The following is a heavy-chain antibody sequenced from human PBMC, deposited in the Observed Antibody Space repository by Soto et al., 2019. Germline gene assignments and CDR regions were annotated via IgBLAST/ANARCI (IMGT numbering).Heavy chain of an antibody. CDR3: ARVLPIVVVPAAHYDFWSGYFKYNWFDP. D-gene: IGHD3-3*01. V-gene: IGHV1-18*01. CDR2: ISAYNGNT. Sequence: ASLKVSCKASGYTFTSYGISWVRQAPGQGLEWMGWISAYNGNTNYAQKLQGRVTMTTDTSTSTAYMELRSLRSDDTAVYYCARVLPIVVVPAAHYDFWSGYFKYNWFDPWGQGTLVTVSS. J-gene: IGHJ5*02. CDR1: GYTFTSYG.